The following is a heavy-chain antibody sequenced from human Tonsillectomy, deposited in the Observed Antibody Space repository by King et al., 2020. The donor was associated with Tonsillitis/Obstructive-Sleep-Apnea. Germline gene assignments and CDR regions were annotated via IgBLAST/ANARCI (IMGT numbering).Heavy chain of an antibody. CDR2: IKSYTNAGTT. Sequence: VQLVESGGGLVKPGGSLRLSCAASGFIFSNAWMSWVRQVPGKGLEWVGRIKSYTNAGTTDYAAPVKGRFTISRDDSKNTLYLQMNSLKTEDTAVYYCTTGITICGTLPYYYYMDVWGKGTTVTVSS. CDR3: TTGITICGTLPYYYYMDV. D-gene: IGHD3-3*01. J-gene: IGHJ6*03. CDR1: GFIFSNAW. V-gene: IGHV3-15*01.